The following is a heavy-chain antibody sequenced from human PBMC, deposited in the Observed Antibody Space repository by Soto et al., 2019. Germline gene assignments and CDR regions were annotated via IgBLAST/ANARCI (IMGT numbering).Heavy chain of an antibody. V-gene: IGHV1-69*01. CDR3: ARDWHPGEPQLHDYGDYFFIH. CDR2: IIPIFGTA. Sequence: QVQLVQSGAEVKKPGSSVKVSCKASGGTFSSYAISWVRQAPGQGLEWMGGIIPIFGTANYAQKFQGRVTITADESTSTAYMELSSLRSEDTAVYYCARDWHPGEPQLHDYGDYFFIHWGQGTLVTVSS. J-gene: IGHJ4*02. CDR1: GGTFSSYA. D-gene: IGHD4-17*01.